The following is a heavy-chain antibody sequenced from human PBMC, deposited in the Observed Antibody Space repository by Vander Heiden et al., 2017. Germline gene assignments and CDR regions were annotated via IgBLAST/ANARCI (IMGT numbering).Heavy chain of an antibody. J-gene: IGHJ4*02. V-gene: IGHV2-26*01. D-gene: IGHD3-22*01. CDR2: IFSNDEK. CDR3: ARNKCRYYYGSSGYSLPYYFDY. Sequence: QVTLKESGPVLVKRTETLTLTCTGSGFSLSNARMGVSWIRQPPGKALQWLAHIFSNDEKSYSTSLKSRLNISKDTSKSQVVLTMTNMDPVDTATYHCARNKCRYYYGSSGYSLPYYFDYWGQGTLVTDSS. CDR1: GFSLSNARMG.